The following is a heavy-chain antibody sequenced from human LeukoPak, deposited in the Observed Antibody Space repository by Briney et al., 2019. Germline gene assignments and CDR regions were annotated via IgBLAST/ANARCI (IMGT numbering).Heavy chain of an antibody. CDR1: GGSFSGYY. Sequence: ETLSLTCAVYGGSFSGYYWSWVRQAPGKGLEWVSGINWNGGSTGYADSVKGRFTISRDNAKNSLYLQMNSLRAEDTALYYCARTYSGYVWGTFDYWGQGTPVTVSS. V-gene: IGHV3-20*04. D-gene: IGHD3-16*01. CDR3: ARTYSGYVWGTFDY. J-gene: IGHJ4*02. CDR2: INWNGGST.